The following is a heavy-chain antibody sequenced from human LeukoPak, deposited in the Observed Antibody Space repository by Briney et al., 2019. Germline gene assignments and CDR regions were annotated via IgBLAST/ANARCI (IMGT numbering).Heavy chain of an antibody. V-gene: IGHV3-23*01. D-gene: IGHD1-20*01. CDR3: AKPWGLTGGCFDY. CDR1: GFTFRSYA. CDR2: ISGSGGST. J-gene: IGHJ4*02. Sequence: GGSLRLSCAVSGFTFRSYAMSWVRQAPGKGLEWVSAISGSGGSTYYADSVKGRFTISRDNSKNTLYLQMNSQRAEDTAVYYCAKPWGLTGGCFDYWGQGTLVTVSS.